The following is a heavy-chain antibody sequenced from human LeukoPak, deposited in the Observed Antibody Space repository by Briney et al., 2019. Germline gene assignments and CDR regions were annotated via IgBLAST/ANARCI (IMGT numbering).Heavy chain of an antibody. CDR2: ISSNGRTI. D-gene: IGHD1-26*01. Sequence: GGSLRLSRAASGFNFGDKFMSWIRQAPGKGLEWLSYISSNGRTIHYADSVKGRFTISRDNANKSLYLQMSNLGAEDTAVYYCARVPGHYYYYGMDVWGQGTTVIVSS. CDR3: ARVPGHYYYYGMDV. CDR1: GFNFGDKF. V-gene: IGHV3-11*01. J-gene: IGHJ6*02.